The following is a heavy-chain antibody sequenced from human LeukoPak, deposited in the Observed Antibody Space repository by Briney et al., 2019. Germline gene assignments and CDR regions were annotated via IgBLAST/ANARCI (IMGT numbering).Heavy chain of an antibody. J-gene: IGHJ5*02. V-gene: IGHV4-39*01. CDR2: IYYSGLT. D-gene: IGHD2-2*02. Sequence: PSETLSLTCTLSGRSINSSSTYYRAWIRQPPGKGLEWIGSIYYSGLTYYNSSLMSRVTIVVDTSKNQFSLNLRSVTAADTAVYYCATKNSDCTSASCYKGGLDTWGQGILVTVSS. CDR3: ATKNSDCTSASCYKGGLDT. CDR1: GRSINSSSTYY.